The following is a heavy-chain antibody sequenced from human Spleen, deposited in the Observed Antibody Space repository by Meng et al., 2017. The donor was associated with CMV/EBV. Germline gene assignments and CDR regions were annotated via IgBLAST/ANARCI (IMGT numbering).Heavy chain of an antibody. D-gene: IGHD1-26*01. Sequence: GGSLRLSCAASGFAFSDYAMHWVRQAPGKGLEWVSFIRYDGSNQYYADSVKGRFTISRDNSKNTVFLQMNGLRAEDTAVYYCAKDWLITGAAGVFDYWGQGTLVTVSS. J-gene: IGHJ4*02. CDR1: GFAFSDYA. V-gene: IGHV3-30*02. CDR2: IRYDGSNQ. CDR3: AKDWLITGAAGVFDY.